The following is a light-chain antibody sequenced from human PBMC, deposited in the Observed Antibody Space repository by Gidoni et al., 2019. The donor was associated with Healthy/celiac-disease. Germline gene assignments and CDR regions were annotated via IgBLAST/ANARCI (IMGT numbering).Light chain of an antibody. CDR1: QDISNY. J-gene: IGKJ2*01. CDR2: DAS. V-gene: IGKV1-33*01. Sequence: IQIPQSPSSLSASVGDRVTLTCPASQDISNYLNWYQQKPGKAPKLLIYDASNLEKGVPSRCSGSGAGTEFTLNISSLQHEDIATYYCQQYDNLPYTFGQGTKLEIK. CDR3: QQYDNLPYT.